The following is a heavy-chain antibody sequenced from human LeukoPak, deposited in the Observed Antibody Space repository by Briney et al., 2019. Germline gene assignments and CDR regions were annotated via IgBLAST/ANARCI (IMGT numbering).Heavy chain of an antibody. Sequence: GGSLGLSCAASGFTFSSYAMSWVRQAPGKGLEWVSAISGSGGSTYYADSVKGRFTISRDNSKNTLYLQMNSLRAEDTAVYYCAKGIHETRGGDYWGQGTLVTVSS. CDR2: ISGSGGST. J-gene: IGHJ4*02. D-gene: IGHD3-16*01. CDR1: GFTFSSYA. CDR3: AKGIHETRGGDY. V-gene: IGHV3-23*01.